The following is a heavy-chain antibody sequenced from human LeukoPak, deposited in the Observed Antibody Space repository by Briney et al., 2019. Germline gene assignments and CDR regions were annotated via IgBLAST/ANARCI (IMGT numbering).Heavy chain of an antibody. CDR1: GFSFSSFG. V-gene: IGHV3-33*01. CDR3: AREGNPRIQLWSDAFDI. D-gene: IGHD5-18*01. Sequence: GGSLRLSCAVSGFSFSSFGMHWVRQAPGKGLEWVAVIWFDGSNEFYADSVKGRFTISRDNSKNTLYLQMNSLRAEDTAVYYCAREGNPRIQLWSDAFDIWGQGTMVTVSS. CDR2: IWFDGSNE. J-gene: IGHJ3*02.